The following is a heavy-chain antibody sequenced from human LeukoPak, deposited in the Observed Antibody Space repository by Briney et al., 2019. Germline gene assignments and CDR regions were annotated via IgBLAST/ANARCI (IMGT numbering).Heavy chain of an antibody. V-gene: IGHV1-2*02. CDR2: INPSSGGS. D-gene: IGHD2-15*01. CDR3: ASGKYCSGGTCYPGSADY. Sequence: ASVKVSCKASGYTFTGYYMLWVRQAPGQGLEWMGWINPSSGGSNFAQQFQGRVTMTTDTSISTAYMELSRLTSDDTAVYYCASGKYCSGGTCYPGSADYWGQGTLVTVSS. CDR1: GYTFTGYY. J-gene: IGHJ4*02.